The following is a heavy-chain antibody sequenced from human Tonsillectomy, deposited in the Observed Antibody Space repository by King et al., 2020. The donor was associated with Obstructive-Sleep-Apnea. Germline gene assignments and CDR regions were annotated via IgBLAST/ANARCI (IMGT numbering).Heavy chain of an antibody. V-gene: IGHV4-34*01. D-gene: IGHD5-12*01. CDR2: INHSGTT. CDR1: GGSSSGNY. J-gene: IGHJ3*02. Sequence: VQLQQWGAGLLKPSETLSLTCAVYGGSSSGNYWTWIRQSPGKGLDWIGEINHSGTTKCNPSLKSRVTISEDTSNHQFSLKLSSVTVADTAVYFCARLRGYDFGGLDAFDIWGQGTMVTVSS. CDR3: ARLRGYDFGGLDAFDI.